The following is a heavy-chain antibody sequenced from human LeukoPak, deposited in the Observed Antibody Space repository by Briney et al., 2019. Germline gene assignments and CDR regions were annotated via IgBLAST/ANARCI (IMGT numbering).Heavy chain of an antibody. Sequence: PGGSLRLSCSASGFTFSSYAMHWVRQAPGKGLEYVSAISSNEGSTYYADSVKGRFTISRDNSKSTLYLQMSSLRAEDTAVYYCVKERGYCSGGSCYFDYWGQGTLVTVSS. CDR3: VKERGYCSGGSCYFDY. J-gene: IGHJ4*02. V-gene: IGHV3-64D*06. D-gene: IGHD2-15*01. CDR2: ISSNEGST. CDR1: GFTFSSYA.